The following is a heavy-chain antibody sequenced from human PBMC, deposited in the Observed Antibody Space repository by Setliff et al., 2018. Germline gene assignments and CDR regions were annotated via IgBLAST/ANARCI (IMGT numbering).Heavy chain of an antibody. J-gene: IGHJ4*02. CDR2: IYYSGST. V-gene: IGHV4-31*03. CDR3: ASPGATVTTLELLYY. CDR1: VGSISSGGYY. D-gene: IGHD4-17*01. Sequence: TLSLICTVSVGSISSGGYYWSWIRQHPGKGLEWIGYIYYSGSTYYNPSLKSRVTISVDTSKNQFSLKLSSVTAADTAVYYWASPGATVTTLELLYYWGQGTLVTVSS.